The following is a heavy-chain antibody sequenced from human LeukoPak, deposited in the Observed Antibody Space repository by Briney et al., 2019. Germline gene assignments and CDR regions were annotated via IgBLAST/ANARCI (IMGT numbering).Heavy chain of an antibody. CDR3: AGGPVGAPYYYYMDV. J-gene: IGHJ6*03. D-gene: IGHD1-26*01. CDR2: INPNSGGT. Sequence: ASVKVSCKASGYTFTGYYMHWVRQAPGQGLEWMGWINPNSGGTNYAQKFQGRVTMTRDTSISTAYMELSRLRSDDTAVYYCAGGPVGAPYYYYMDVWGKGTTVTVSS. V-gene: IGHV1-2*02. CDR1: GYTFTGYY.